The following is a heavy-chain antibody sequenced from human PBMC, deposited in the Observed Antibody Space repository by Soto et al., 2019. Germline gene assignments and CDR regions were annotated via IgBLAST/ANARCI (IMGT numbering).Heavy chain of an antibody. CDR2: IYYSGST. CDR3: ARDLGSSWSGGSLDP. V-gene: IGHV4-59*01. CDR1: GGSISSYY. D-gene: IGHD6-6*01. J-gene: IGHJ5*02. Sequence: SETLSLTCTVSGGSISSYYWSWIRQPPGKGLEWIGYIYYSGSTNYNPSLKSRVTISVDTSKNQFSMKLSSVTAADTAVYYCARDLGSSWSGGSLDPWGQGTLVTVPS.